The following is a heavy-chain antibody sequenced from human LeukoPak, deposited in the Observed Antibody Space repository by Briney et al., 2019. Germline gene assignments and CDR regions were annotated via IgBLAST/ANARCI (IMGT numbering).Heavy chain of an antibody. V-gene: IGHV4-34*01. CDR2: INHSGST. CDR3: ARQVPDY. CDR1: GGSFSGYY. D-gene: IGHD2-2*01. Sequence: KPPETLSLTCAVYGGSFSGYYWSWIRQPPGKGLEWIGEINHSGSTNYNPSLKSRVTISVDTSKNQFSLKLSSVTAADTAVYYCARQVPDYWGQGTLVTVSS. J-gene: IGHJ4*02.